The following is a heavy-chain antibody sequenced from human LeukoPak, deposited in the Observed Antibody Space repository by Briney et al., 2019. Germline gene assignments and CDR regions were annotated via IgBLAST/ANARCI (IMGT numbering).Heavy chain of an antibody. CDR1: GDSVSSNNAA. D-gene: IGHD4/OR15-4a*01. Sequence: SQTLSLTCAISGDSVSSNNAAWNWIRQSPSRGLEWLGRTYYRSKWFYDYAVSVKSRITINPDTSKNQFSLHLNSVTPEDAAVYYCTRGAGYFDDWGQGTLVTVSS. CDR2: TYYRSKWFY. CDR3: TRGAGYFDD. J-gene: IGHJ4*02. V-gene: IGHV6-1*01.